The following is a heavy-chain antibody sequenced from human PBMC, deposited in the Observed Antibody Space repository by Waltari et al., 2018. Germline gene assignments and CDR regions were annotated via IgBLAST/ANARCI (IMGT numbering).Heavy chain of an antibody. Sequence: QVQLQESGPGLVKPSQNLSLTCTVSGGSLTRGAYSWSLIPQPPGKGLEWIGYIYYSGSTYYNPSLKSRVTISVDTSKNQFSLKLSSVTAADTAVYYCASTGYYYYYMDVWGKGTTVTVSS. D-gene: IGHD4-4*01. J-gene: IGHJ6*03. CDR2: IYYSGST. CDR3: ASTGYYYYYMDV. CDR1: GGSLTRGAYS. V-gene: IGHV4-30-4*08.